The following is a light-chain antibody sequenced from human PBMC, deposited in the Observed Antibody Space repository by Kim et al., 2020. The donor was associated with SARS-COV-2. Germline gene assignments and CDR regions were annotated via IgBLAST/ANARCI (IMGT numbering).Light chain of an antibody. J-gene: IGKJ2*01. Sequence: DIVMTQYPDSLPVSLGERATINCKSSQSVLSRSNNKNYLAGYQQKPGQPPKVIIYWASTRESGVPDRFTGSGSGTDFTLTISSLQAEDGAVYYCEQYHTTRYTLGQGSKLEI. CDR1: QSVLSRSNNKNY. CDR3: EQYHTTRYT. CDR2: WAS. V-gene: IGKV4-1*01.